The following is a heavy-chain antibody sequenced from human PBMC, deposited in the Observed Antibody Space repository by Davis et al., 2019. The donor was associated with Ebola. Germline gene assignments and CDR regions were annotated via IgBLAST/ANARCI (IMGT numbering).Heavy chain of an antibody. V-gene: IGHV4-59*01. CDR3: ARGSQWLVRDYYYYYGMDV. CDR1: GGSISSYY. D-gene: IGHD6-19*01. Sequence: SETLSLTCTVSGGSISSYYWSWIRQPPGKGLEWIGYIYYSGSTNYNPSLKSRVTISVDTSKNQFSLKLSSVTAADTAVYYCARGSQWLVRDYYYYYGMDVWGQGTTVTVSS. J-gene: IGHJ6*02. CDR2: IYYSGST.